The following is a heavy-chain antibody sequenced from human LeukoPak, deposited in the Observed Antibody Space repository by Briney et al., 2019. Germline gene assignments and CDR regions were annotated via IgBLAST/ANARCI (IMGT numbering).Heavy chain of an antibody. CDR1: GFTVSSNY. Sequence: GWSLRLSCAASGFTVSSNYMSWVRQAPGKGLEWVSVIYSGGSTYYADSVKGRFTISRDNSKNTLYLQMNSLRAEDTAVYYCARLLRQWLAPYYFDYWGQGTLVTVSS. CDR2: IYSGGST. D-gene: IGHD6-19*01. CDR3: ARLLRQWLAPYYFDY. J-gene: IGHJ4*02. V-gene: IGHV3-66*04.